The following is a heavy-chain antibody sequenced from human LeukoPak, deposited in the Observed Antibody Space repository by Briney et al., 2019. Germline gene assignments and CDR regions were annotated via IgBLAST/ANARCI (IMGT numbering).Heavy chain of an antibody. D-gene: IGHD3-22*01. CDR2: ISYDGNNK. CDR1: GFTFRSYA. Sequence: SGGSLRLSCAASGFTFRSYAMHWVRQAPGKGLEWVAVISYDGNNKYYADSVKGRFTISRDNSKNTLYMQMNSLRAEDTAVYYCARDSGDYYDSSGYYLIWGQGTLVTVSS. CDR3: ARDSGDYYDSSGYYLI. J-gene: IGHJ4*02. V-gene: IGHV3-30-3*01.